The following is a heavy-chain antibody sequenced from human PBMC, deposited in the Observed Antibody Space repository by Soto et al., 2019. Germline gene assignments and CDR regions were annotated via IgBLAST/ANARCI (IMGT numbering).Heavy chain of an antibody. CDR2: IYPGDSDT. J-gene: IGHJ4*02. D-gene: IGHD2-15*01. CDR3: TRLISPVAARPS. Sequence: GSLKISCKGYGYIFTDYWIAWVRQLPGQRPEWMGIIYPGDSDTRYSPSFKGRVTISADKSINTAYLQWSSLEVSDTAMYYCTRLISPVAARPSWGQGTLVTVSS. CDR1: GYIFTDYW. V-gene: IGHV5-51*01.